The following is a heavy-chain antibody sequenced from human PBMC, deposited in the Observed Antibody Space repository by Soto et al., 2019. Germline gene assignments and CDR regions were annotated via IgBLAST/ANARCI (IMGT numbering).Heavy chain of an antibody. D-gene: IGHD3-22*01. CDR3: ARDYYYDNSGHFDS. V-gene: IGHV1-3*01. Sequence: ASVKVSCKASGYIFTSYAIHWVRQAPGQRLEWMGWINAGNGNTKYSQKFQGRVTITRDTSASTAYMEVSSLRSEDTAVYYCARDYYYDNSGHFDSWGQGTLVTVSS. CDR2: INAGNGNT. CDR1: GYIFTSYA. J-gene: IGHJ4*02.